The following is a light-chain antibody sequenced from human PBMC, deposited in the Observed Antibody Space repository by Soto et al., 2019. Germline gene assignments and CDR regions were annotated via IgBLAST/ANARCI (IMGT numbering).Light chain of an antibody. CDR2: EVS. V-gene: IGLV2-14*01. CDR3: SSYTSSNTLV. CDR1: SSDVGGYNY. Sequence: QSALTQPASVSGSPGQSITISCTGTSSDVGGYNYVSWYQQHPGIAPKLMIYEVSNRPSGVSNRFSGSKSGNTASLTISGLQAEDEADYYCSSYTSSNTLVFGGGTKLTVL. J-gene: IGLJ2*01.